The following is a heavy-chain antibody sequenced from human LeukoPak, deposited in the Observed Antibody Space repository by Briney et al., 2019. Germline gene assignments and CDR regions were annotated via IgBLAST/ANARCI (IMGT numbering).Heavy chain of an antibody. D-gene: IGHD2-15*01. Sequence: PGGSLRLSCTASGFTFGDYAMSWVRQAPGKGLEWVGFIRSKAYGGTTEYAASVKGRFTISRDDSKSIAYLQMNSLKTEDTAVYYCARRGYCSGGSCFSHAFDIWGQGTMVTVSP. CDR3: ARRGYCSGGSCFSHAFDI. CDR1: GFTFGDYA. V-gene: IGHV3-49*04. CDR2: IRSKAYGGTT. J-gene: IGHJ3*02.